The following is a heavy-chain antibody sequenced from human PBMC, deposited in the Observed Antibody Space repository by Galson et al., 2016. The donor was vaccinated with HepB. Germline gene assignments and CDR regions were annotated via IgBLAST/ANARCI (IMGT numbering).Heavy chain of an antibody. CDR1: GFTFSRYA. CDR3: AGQGDVVVGGLDY. Sequence: SLRLSCAASGFTFSRYAMHWVRQAPGKGLEWVAVVWSDGNNKYYADSVKGRFTISRDNSNNTLCLQMDSLRAEDPAVYYCAGQGDVVVGGLDYWGQGTLVTVSS. V-gene: IGHV3-33*01. CDR2: VWSDGNNK. D-gene: IGHD2-15*01. J-gene: IGHJ4*02.